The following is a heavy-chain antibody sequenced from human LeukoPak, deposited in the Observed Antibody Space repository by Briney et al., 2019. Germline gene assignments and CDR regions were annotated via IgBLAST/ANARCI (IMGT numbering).Heavy chain of an antibody. Sequence: SETLSLTCTVSGGSISSYYWSWIRQPAGKGLEWIGRIYTSGSTNYNPSLKSRVTMSVDTSKNQFSLKLSSVTAADTAVYYCASAEVNYYDSSYTGARYYYYMDVWGKGTTVTVSS. V-gene: IGHV4-4*07. D-gene: IGHD3-22*01. CDR2: IYTSGST. CDR1: GGSISSYY. CDR3: ASAEVNYYDSSYTGARYYYYMDV. J-gene: IGHJ6*03.